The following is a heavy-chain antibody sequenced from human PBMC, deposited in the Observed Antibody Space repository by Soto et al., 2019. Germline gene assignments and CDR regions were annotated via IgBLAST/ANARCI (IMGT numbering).Heavy chain of an antibody. CDR1: GFTFSSYG. Sequence: QVQLVESGGGVVQPGRSLRLSCAASGFTFSSYGMHWVRQAPGKGLEWVAVISYDGSNKYYADSVKGRFTISRDNSKNTLYLQMNSLRAEDTAVYYCAKEASWLSTVTSKERSDAFDIWGQGTMVTVSS. J-gene: IGHJ3*02. CDR3: AKEASWLSTVTSKERSDAFDI. D-gene: IGHD4-17*01. CDR2: ISYDGSNK. V-gene: IGHV3-30*18.